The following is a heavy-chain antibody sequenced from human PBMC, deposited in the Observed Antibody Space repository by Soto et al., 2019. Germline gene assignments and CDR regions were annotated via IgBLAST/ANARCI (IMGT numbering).Heavy chain of an antibody. V-gene: IGHV6-1*01. CDR1: GDSVSSNSAA. J-gene: IGHJ5*02. CDR3: ARHRFAMVNWFDP. Sequence: SQTLSLTCAISGDSVSSNSAAWNWIRQSPSRGLEWLGRTYYRSKWYNDYAVSVKSRITINPDTSKNQFSLKLSSVTAADTAVYYCARHRFAMVNWFDPWGQGTLVTVSS. D-gene: IGHD2-8*01. CDR2: TYYRSKWYN.